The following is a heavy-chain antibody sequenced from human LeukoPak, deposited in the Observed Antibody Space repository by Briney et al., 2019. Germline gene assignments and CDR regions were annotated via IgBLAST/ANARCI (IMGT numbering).Heavy chain of an antibody. Sequence: PSETLSLTCTVSGGSISSGGYYWSWIRQHPGKGLEWIGYIYYSGSTYYNPSLKSRVTISVDTSKNQFSLKLSSVTAADTGVYYCARVVRYCSSTSCGYFDYWGQGTLVTVSS. D-gene: IGHD2-2*01. V-gene: IGHV4-31*03. CDR3: ARVVRYCSSTSCGYFDY. CDR2: IYYSGST. J-gene: IGHJ4*02. CDR1: GGSISSGGYY.